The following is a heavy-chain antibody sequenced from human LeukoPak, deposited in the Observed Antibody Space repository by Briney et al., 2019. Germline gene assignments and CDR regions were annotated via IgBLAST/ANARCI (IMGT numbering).Heavy chain of an antibody. D-gene: IGHD3-10*01. V-gene: IGHV3-30-3*01. Sequence: GGSLRLSCSASGFTFSAYVIHWVRQAPGKGLEWVAVTSSDLNVKLYADSVKGRFTISRDNSRSTLYLQMNSLRPEDTAIYYCAREGYYGSGSPPSLYFDYWGQGTLVTVSS. CDR2: TSSDLNVK. CDR1: GFTFSAYV. CDR3: AREGYYGSGSPPSLYFDY. J-gene: IGHJ4*02.